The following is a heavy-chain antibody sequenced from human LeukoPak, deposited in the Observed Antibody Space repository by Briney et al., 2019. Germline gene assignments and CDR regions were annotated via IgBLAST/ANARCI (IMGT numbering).Heavy chain of an antibody. Sequence: GGSLRLSCAASGFTFSSYWITWVRQAPGEGLEWVANINQDGSEKCYVDSVKGRFTISRDNAKNSLSLQMNSLRVEDTAVYYCARGVVVAPRSAFDIWGQGTMVTVSS. V-gene: IGHV3-7*01. J-gene: IGHJ3*02. CDR3: ARGVVVAPRSAFDI. CDR2: INQDGSEK. D-gene: IGHD2-2*01. CDR1: GFTFSSYW.